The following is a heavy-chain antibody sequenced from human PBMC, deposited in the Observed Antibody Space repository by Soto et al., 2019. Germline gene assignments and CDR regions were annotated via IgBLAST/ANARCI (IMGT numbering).Heavy chain of an antibody. Sequence: KPSETLSLTCAVYGGSFSGYYWSWIRQPPGKGLEWIGEINHSGSTNYNPSLKSRVTISVDTSKNQFSLKLSSVTAADTAVYYCASSGSSGWSRGNWFDPWGQGTLVTVSS. CDR2: INHSGST. J-gene: IGHJ5*02. V-gene: IGHV4-34*01. CDR1: GGSFSGYY. D-gene: IGHD6-19*01. CDR3: ASSGSSGWSRGNWFDP.